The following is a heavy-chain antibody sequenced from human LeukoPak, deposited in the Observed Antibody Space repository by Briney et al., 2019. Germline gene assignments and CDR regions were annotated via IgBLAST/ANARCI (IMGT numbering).Heavy chain of an antibody. CDR2: MSYDGNNK. J-gene: IGHJ4*02. V-gene: IGHV3-30-3*01. D-gene: IGHD3-22*01. CDR3: ARDYYDSSGYYGY. CDR1: GFNFGSYS. Sequence: PGGSLRLSCAASGFNFGSYSMHWVRQAPGKGLEWVAVMSYDGNNKYYADSVKGRFTISRDNSKNTLYLQMNSLRAEDTAVYYCARDYYDSSGYYGYWGQGTLVTVSS.